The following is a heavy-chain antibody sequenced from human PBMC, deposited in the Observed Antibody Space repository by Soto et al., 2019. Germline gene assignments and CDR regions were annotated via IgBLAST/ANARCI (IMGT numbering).Heavy chain of an antibody. CDR1: GFSLSTSGVG. Sequence: QITLKESDPTLVKPTQTLTLTCTFSGFSLSTSGVGVGWIRQPPGKALEWLALIYWDDDKRYSPSLKSRLTITKDTSKNQVVLTMTNMDPVDTATYYCAHRPSYCSGGSCYWGFDYWGQGTLVTVSS. V-gene: IGHV2-5*02. D-gene: IGHD2-15*01. CDR3: AHRPSYCSGGSCYWGFDY. CDR2: IYWDDDK. J-gene: IGHJ4*02.